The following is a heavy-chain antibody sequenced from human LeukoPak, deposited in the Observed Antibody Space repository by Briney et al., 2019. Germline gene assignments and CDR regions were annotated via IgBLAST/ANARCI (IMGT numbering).Heavy chain of an antibody. D-gene: IGHD2-21*02. CDR1: GFTFSSYA. Sequence: PGESLRLSCAVSGFTFSSYAMHWVRQAPGKGLEWMSVISYDGSNKYYADSVKGRFTISRDNSKNTLYLQMNSLRAEDTAVYYCAKDRSRGDPYYFDYWGQGTLVTVSS. J-gene: IGHJ4*02. CDR2: ISYDGSNK. CDR3: AKDRSRGDPYYFDY. V-gene: IGHV3-30-3*01.